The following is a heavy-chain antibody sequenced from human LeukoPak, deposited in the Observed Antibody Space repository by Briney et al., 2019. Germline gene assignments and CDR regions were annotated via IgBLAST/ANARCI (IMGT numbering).Heavy chain of an antibody. Sequence: PSETLSLTCTVSGGSISSYYWSWIRQPAGKGLEWIGRIYTSGSTNYNPSLKSRVTISVDTSKNQFSLKLSSVTAADTAVYYCARSGEYGSGSYYCRRFDYYYYYMDVWGKGTTVTISS. V-gene: IGHV4-4*07. D-gene: IGHD3-10*01. CDR1: GGSISSYY. CDR2: IYTSGST. CDR3: ARSGEYGSGSYYCRRFDYYYYYMDV. J-gene: IGHJ6*03.